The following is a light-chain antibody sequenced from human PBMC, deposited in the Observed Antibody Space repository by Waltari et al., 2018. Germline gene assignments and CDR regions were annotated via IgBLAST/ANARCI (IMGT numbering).Light chain of an antibody. CDR1: STDVGGYNY. CDR2: DVD. V-gene: IGLV2-14*01. J-gene: IGLJ3*02. Sequence: QSALAQPASVSGSPGQSITISCTGTSTDVGGYNYVSWYQQHPGKAPKLLIFDVDNPPSGVSNRFSGSKSGNTASLTISGLQPEDESDYYCCSFTSRSTWVFGGGTKLTVL. CDR3: CSFTSRSTWV.